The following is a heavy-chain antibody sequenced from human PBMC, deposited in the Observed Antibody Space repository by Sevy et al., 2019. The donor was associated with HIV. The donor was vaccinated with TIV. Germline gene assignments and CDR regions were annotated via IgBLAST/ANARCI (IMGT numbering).Heavy chain of an antibody. V-gene: IGHV1-18*01. D-gene: IGHD2-2*01. CDR2: ISAYKGNT. J-gene: IGHJ5*02. Sequence: ASVKVSCKASGYTFTSYGISWVRQAPGQGLEWMGWISAYKGNTNYAQKLQGRVTMTTDTSTSTAYMELRSLRSDDTAVYYCARDRCSSTSCYHNWFDPWGQGTLVTVSS. CDR3: ARDRCSSTSCYHNWFDP. CDR1: GYTFTSYG.